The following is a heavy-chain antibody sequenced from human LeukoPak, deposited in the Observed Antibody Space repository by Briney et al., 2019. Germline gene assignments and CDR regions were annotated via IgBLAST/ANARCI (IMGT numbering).Heavy chain of an antibody. V-gene: IGHV6-1*01. CDR2: TYYRSKWYN. Sequence: SQTLSLTCAISGDSVSSDSAAWNWIRQSPSRGLEWLGRTYYRSKWYNNYAVSVKSRITINQDTSKNQFSLQLNSVTPEDTAVYYCTREYELGTPVAYLDYWGQGTPVTVSS. CDR1: GDSVSSDSAA. J-gene: IGHJ4*02. D-gene: IGHD7-27*01. CDR3: TREYELGTPVAYLDY.